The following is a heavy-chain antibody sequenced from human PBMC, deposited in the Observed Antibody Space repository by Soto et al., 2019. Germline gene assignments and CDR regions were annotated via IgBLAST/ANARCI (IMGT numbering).Heavy chain of an antibody. D-gene: IGHD1-26*01. CDR3: ARGLRGRGAKINPMYFMDG. CDR2: MNPNSGNT. Sequence: ASVKVSCKASGYTFTSYDINWVRQATGQGLEWMGWMNPNSGNTGYAQKFQGRVTMTRNTSISTAYMELSSLRSEDTAVYYCARGLRGRGAKINPMYFMDGWGKGTSVTVSS. J-gene: IGHJ6*03. CDR1: GYTFTSYD. V-gene: IGHV1-8*01.